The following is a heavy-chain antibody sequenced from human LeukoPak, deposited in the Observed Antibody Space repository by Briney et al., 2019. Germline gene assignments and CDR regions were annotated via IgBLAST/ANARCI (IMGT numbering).Heavy chain of an antibody. Sequence: SETLSLTCTVSGGSISSGGYYWSWIRQPPGKGLEWIGYIYHSGSTYYNPSLKSRVTISVDRSKNQFSLKVNSVTAADTAVYYCARGYCGGDCYPHYFDYYMDVWGKGTTVTVSS. V-gene: IGHV4-30-2*01. D-gene: IGHD2-21*01. CDR2: IYHSGST. CDR1: GGSISSGGYY. CDR3: ARGYCGGDCYPHYFDYYMDV. J-gene: IGHJ6*03.